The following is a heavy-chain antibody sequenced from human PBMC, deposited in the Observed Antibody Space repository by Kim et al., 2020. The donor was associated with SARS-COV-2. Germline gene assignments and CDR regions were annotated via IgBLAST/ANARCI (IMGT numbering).Heavy chain of an antibody. Sequence: SETLSLTCTVSGGSISSSSYYWGWIRQPPGKGLEWIGTIYYSGSTYYNPSLKSRVTISVDTSKNQFSLKLSSVTAADTAVYYCARTSSGWPYNWFDPWG. V-gene: IGHV4-39*01. CDR3: ARTSSGWPYNWFDP. CDR1: GGSISSSSYY. CDR2: IYYSGST. J-gene: IGHJ5*02. D-gene: IGHD6-19*01.